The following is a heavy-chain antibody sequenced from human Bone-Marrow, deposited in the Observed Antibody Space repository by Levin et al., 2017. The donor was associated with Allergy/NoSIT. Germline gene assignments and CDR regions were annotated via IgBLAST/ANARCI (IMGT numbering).Heavy chain of an antibody. J-gene: IGHJ4*02. CDR1: GFTFSSYS. CDR3: ARPGLNSSSWGLDY. Sequence: GESLKISCAASGFTFSSYSMNWVRQAPGKGLEWVSSISSSSSYIYYADSVKGRFTISRDNAKNSLYLQMNSLRAEDTAVYYCARPGLNSSSWGLDYWGQGTLVTVSS. V-gene: IGHV3-21*01. D-gene: IGHD6-13*01. CDR2: ISSSSSYI.